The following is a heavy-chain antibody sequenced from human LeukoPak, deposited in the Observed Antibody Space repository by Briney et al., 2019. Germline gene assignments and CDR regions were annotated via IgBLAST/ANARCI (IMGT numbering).Heavy chain of an antibody. D-gene: IGHD3-22*01. V-gene: IGHV3-74*01. CDR1: GFTFSSYW. CDR2: INSDGSST. CDR3: ARVEDYYDSSGYYLTPDY. J-gene: IGHJ4*02. Sequence: AGGSLRLSCAASGFTFSSYWVHWVRQAPGKGLVWVSRINSDGSSTSYADSVKGRFTISRDNAKNTLYLQMNSLRAEDTAVYYCARVEDYYDSSGYYLTPDYWGQGTLVTVSS.